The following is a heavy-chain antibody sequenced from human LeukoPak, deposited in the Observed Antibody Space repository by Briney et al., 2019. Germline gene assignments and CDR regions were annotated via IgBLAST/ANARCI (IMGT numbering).Heavy chain of an antibody. CDR3: ARDRSGFPGY. D-gene: IGHD3-10*01. J-gene: IGHJ4*02. Sequence: KPSETLSLTCTVSGGSFSSDTYYWSWIRQPAGKGLEWIGRIYTSGSTNYNPSLKSRDTLSIDTSKNQFSLKLTSVTAADTAVYYCARDRSGFPGYWGQGSLVTVSS. CDR2: IYTSGST. V-gene: IGHV4-61*02. CDR1: GGSFSSDTYY.